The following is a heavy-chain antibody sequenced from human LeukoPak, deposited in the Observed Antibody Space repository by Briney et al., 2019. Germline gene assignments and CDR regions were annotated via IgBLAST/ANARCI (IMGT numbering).Heavy chain of an antibody. D-gene: IGHD3-10*01. CDR3: ARDAGMVRGVIHFDY. J-gene: IGHJ4*02. Sequence: SVKVSCKASGGTFSSYAISWVRQAPGQGLEWMGRTIPILGIANYAQKFQGRVTITADKSTSTAYMELSSLRSEDTAVYYCARDAGMVRGVIHFDYWGQGTLVTVSS. CDR2: TIPILGIA. V-gene: IGHV1-69*04. CDR1: GGTFSSYA.